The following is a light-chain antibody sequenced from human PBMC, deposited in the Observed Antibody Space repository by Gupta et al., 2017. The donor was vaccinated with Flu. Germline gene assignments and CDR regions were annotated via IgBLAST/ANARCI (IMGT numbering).Light chain of an antibody. CDR1: QDVRNY. J-gene: IGKJ5*01. V-gene: IGKV3-15*01. CDR2: SAS. Sequence: EIVMTQSPATLSVSPGERVTLSCRASQDVRNYLVWYQQKPGQAPRLLIYSASTRATGTPDRFSGSGSGTEFTLTISSLQSEDFAVYYCQQYNNWPPITFGQGTRLEIK. CDR3: QQYNNWPPIT.